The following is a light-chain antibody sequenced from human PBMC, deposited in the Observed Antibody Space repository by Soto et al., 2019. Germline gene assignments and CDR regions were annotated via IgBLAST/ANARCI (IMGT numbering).Light chain of an antibody. Sequence: ALTQPASVSGSPGQSITISCTGSSSDVGAYNFVSWYQHHPGRAPKLILYEVTTRPSGVSSRFSGSKSGNTASLTISGLQADDEATYYCSSYTSTNTPYVFGTGTKVTVL. V-gene: IGLV2-14*01. J-gene: IGLJ1*01. CDR1: SSDVGAYNF. CDR2: EVT. CDR3: SSYTSTNTPYV.